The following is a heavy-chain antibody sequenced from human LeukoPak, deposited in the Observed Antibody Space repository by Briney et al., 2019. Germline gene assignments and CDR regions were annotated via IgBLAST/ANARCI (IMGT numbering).Heavy chain of an antibody. Sequence: PGESLQISCKGSGYRFTSYWIGWVRQLPGKGLEWMGIIYPGDSDTRYSPSFQGQVTISADKSISTAYLQWSSLKASDTAMYYCARLPTEQQLVRSFDYWGQGTLVTVSS. CDR1: GYRFTSYW. J-gene: IGHJ4*02. CDR3: ARLPTEQQLVRSFDY. V-gene: IGHV5-51*01. CDR2: IYPGDSDT. D-gene: IGHD6-13*01.